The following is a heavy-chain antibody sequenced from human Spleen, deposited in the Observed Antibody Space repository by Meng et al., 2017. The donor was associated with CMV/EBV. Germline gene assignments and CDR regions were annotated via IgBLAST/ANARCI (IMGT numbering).Heavy chain of an antibody. CDR2: IWFDGSNK. J-gene: IGHJ4*02. D-gene: IGHD4-11*01. CDR3: AKDLFEVPQGRRRASTVTGGPDY. V-gene: IGHV3-33*06. CDR1: EFTFSNFW. Sequence: GGSLRLSCVASEFTFSNFWMSWVRQAPGKAPGKGLEWVAVIWFDGSNKYYADSVKGRFTISRDNSKNTLYLQMNSLRAEDTAVYYCAKDLFEVPQGRRRASTVTGGPDYWGQGTLVTVSS.